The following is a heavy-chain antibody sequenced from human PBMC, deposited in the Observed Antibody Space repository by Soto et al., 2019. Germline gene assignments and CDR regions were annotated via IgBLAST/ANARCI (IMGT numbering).Heavy chain of an antibody. Sequence: GGSLKLSCAASGFTFSSYGMHWVRQAPGKGLEWVAVISYDGSNKYYADSVKGRFTISRDNSKNTLYLQMNSLRAEDTAVYYCAKDPVRGVISPGLMYYYYYGMDVWGQGTTVTVSS. CDR2: ISYDGSNK. D-gene: IGHD3-10*01. J-gene: IGHJ6*02. V-gene: IGHV3-30*18. CDR1: GFTFSSYG. CDR3: AKDPVRGVISPGLMYYYYYGMDV.